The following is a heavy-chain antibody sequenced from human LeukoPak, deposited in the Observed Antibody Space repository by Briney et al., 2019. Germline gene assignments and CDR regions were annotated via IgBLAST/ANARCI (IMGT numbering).Heavy chain of an antibody. CDR3: ASRTVTIGRWFDP. D-gene: IGHD4-17*01. Sequence: SETLSLTRAVSGGSISSSNWWSWVRQPPGKGLEWIGEIYHSGSTNYNPSLKSRVTISVDKSKNQFSLKLSSVTAADTAVYYCASRTVTIGRWFDPWGQGTLVTVSS. CDR1: GGSISSSNW. J-gene: IGHJ5*02. CDR2: IYHSGST. V-gene: IGHV4-4*02.